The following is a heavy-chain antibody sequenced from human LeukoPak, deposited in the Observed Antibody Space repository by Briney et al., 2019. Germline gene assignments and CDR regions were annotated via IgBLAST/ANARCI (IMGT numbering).Heavy chain of an antibody. J-gene: IGHJ4*02. CDR1: GYTFTSYG. D-gene: IGHD3-22*01. CDR3: ARSSYGQNRYYYDSSGQLDY. Sequence: ASVKVSCKASGYTFTSYGISWVRQAPGQGLEWMGWISAYNGNTNYAQKFQGRVTITADESTSTAYMELSSLRSEDTAVYYCARSSYGQNRYYYDSSGQLDYWGQGTLVTVSS. V-gene: IGHV1-18*01. CDR2: ISAYNGNT.